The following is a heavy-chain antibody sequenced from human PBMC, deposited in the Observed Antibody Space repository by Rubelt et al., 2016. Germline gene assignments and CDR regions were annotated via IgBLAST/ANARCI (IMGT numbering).Heavy chain of an antibody. D-gene: IGHD3-10*01. Sequence: QVQLQESGPGLVKPSETLSLTCTVSGGSISSYYCSWIRQPPGKGLEWIGYIYYSGSSNYNPSLKSRVIMSVDTSKNQFSLKLSSVTAADTAVYYCARLRGGTDYWGQGTLVTVSS. CDR2: IYYSGSS. CDR3: ARLRGGTDY. CDR1: GGSISSYY. V-gene: IGHV4-59*08. J-gene: IGHJ4*02.